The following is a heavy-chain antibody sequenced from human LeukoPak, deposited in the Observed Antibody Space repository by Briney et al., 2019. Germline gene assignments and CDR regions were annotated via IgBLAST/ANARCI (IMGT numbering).Heavy chain of an antibody. D-gene: IGHD6-19*01. Sequence: PSETLSLTCAVYGGSFSGYYWSWIRQPPGKGLEWIGEINHSGSTNYNPSLKSRVTISVDTSKDQFSLKLSSVTAADTAVYYCARGIGQWLVLVYGPNFDYWGQGTLVTVSS. CDR1: GGSFSGYY. CDR2: INHSGST. J-gene: IGHJ4*02. V-gene: IGHV4-34*01. CDR3: ARGIGQWLVLVYGPNFDY.